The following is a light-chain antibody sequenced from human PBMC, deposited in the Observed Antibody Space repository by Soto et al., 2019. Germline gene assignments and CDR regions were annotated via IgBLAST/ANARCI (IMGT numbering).Light chain of an antibody. Sequence: EIVMTQSPGTLSVSPGERATLSCRASQTISTSLAWYQQKPGQAPRLLIYDASARATGIPGRFSGSGSGTEFTLTISGLQSDDFAVYYCQQYSNWRDTLGQGPRLEIK. J-gene: IGKJ2*01. CDR3: QQYSNWRDT. V-gene: IGKV3D-15*01. CDR2: DAS. CDR1: QTISTS.